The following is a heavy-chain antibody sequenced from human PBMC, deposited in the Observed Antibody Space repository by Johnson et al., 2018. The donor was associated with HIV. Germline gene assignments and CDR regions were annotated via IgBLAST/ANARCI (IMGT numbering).Heavy chain of an antibody. D-gene: IGHD3-22*01. Sequence: VQLVESGGGLVKPGGSLRVSCAASGFNFSTHAMSWVRQAPGKGLEWVSVLYADGRTYYADSVKGRFTISRDNAKNSLYLQMNSLRAEDTALYYCTKELQATIVVFNAFDIWGQGTMVTVSS. CDR1: GFNFSTHA. CDR3: TKELQATIVVFNAFDI. J-gene: IGHJ3*02. CDR2: LYADGRT. V-gene: IGHV3-66*01.